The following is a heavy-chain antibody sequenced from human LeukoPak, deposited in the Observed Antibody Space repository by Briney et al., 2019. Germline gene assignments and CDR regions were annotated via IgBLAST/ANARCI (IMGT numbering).Heavy chain of an antibody. V-gene: IGHV3-23*01. J-gene: IGHJ4*02. CDR3: ARRSGIAVAGAFDY. CDR1: GFTFSSYG. Sequence: GGSLRLSCAASGFTFSSYGMHWVRQAPGKGLEWVSGISGSGDSTYYADSVKGRFTISRDNSKNTLYLQMNSLRAEDTAVYYCARRSGIAVAGAFDYWGQGTLVTVSS. CDR2: ISGSGDST. D-gene: IGHD6-19*01.